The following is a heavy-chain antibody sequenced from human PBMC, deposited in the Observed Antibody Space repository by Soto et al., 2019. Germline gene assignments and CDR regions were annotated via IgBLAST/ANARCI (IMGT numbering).Heavy chain of an antibody. CDR3: ASAYGERTYYYGMDV. CDR2: IYHSGST. J-gene: IGHJ6*02. CDR1: GGSISSSNW. Sequence: PSETLSLTCAVSGGSISSSNWWSWVRQPPGKGLEWIGEIYHSGSTNYNPSLKSRVTISVDKSKNQFSLKLSSVTAADTAVYYCASAYGERTYYYGMDVWGQGTTVTVSS. D-gene: IGHD4-17*01. V-gene: IGHV4-4*02.